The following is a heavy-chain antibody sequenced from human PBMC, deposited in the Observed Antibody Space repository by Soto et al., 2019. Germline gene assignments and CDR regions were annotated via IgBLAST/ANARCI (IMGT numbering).Heavy chain of an antibody. J-gene: IGHJ4*02. V-gene: IGHV1-3*01. CDR3: ARDVGYNWNLIDY. D-gene: IGHD1-20*01. CDR2: VNAGNGNT. Sequence: QVQLVQSGAEVKKPGASVKVSCTASGYTFTSYAIHWVRQAPGQRLEWMGWVNAGNGNTKYSQKLQGRVTITRDTSASTAHMELSSLRSEDTAVYYCARDVGYNWNLIDYWGQGTLVTVSS. CDR1: GYTFTSYA.